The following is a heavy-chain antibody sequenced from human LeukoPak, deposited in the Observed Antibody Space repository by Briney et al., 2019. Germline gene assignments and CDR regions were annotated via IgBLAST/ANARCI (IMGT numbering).Heavy chain of an antibody. CDR2: IWYDGSNK. D-gene: IGHD2-2*01. J-gene: IGHJ6*02. Sequence: GGSLRLSCAASGFTFRYYGMHWVRQAPGKRLEWVAVIWYDGSNKYYADSVKGRFTISRDNSKNTLYLQMNSLRAEDTAVYYCARAPGYCSSTSCYEDYYYYGMDVWGQGTTVTVSS. CDR1: GFTFRYYG. V-gene: IGHV3-33*01. CDR3: ARAPGYCSSTSCYEDYYYYGMDV.